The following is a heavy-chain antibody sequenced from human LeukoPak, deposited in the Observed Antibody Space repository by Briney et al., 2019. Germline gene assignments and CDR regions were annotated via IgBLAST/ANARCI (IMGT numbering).Heavy chain of an antibody. J-gene: IGHJ6*03. V-gene: IGHV4-34*01. Sequence: PSETLSLTCAVSGVSFSGYYWSWIRQPPGKGLEWIGEINHSGSTNYNPSLKSRVTISVDTSKNQFSLKLSSVTAADTAVYYCARKPRTTGTTTHSYYYYYYMDVWGKGTTVTVSS. CDR3: ARKPRTTGTTTHSYYYYYYMDV. CDR2: INHSGST. CDR1: GVSFSGYY. D-gene: IGHD1-1*01.